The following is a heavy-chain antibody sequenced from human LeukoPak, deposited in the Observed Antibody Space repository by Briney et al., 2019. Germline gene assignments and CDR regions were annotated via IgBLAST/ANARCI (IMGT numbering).Heavy chain of an antibody. J-gene: IGHJ3*02. V-gene: IGHV3-23*01. CDR1: GFTFSSYA. D-gene: IGHD5-18*01. CDR3: AKVKGYSYLSEIDAFDI. Sequence: GGSLRLSCAASGFTFSSYAMSWVRQAPGKGLEWVSAISGSGGSTYYADSVKGRFTISRDNSKNTLYLQMNSLRAEDTAVYYCAKVKGYSYLSEIDAFDIWGQGTMVTVSS. CDR2: ISGSGGST.